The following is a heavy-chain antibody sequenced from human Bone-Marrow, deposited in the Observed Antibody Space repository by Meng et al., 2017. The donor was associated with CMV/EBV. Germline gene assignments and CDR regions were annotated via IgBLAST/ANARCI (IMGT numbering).Heavy chain of an antibody. J-gene: IGHJ6*02. Sequence: ASVKVSCKASGYTFTGHYMHWVRQAPGQGLEWMGWINPNSGGTNYAQKFQGRVTMTRDTSISTAYMELSRLRSDDTALYYCARDFLLQGFGRYFDWPRYYYGMDVWGQGTMVTVSS. CDR1: GYTFTGHY. V-gene: IGHV1-2*02. CDR2: INPNSGGT. D-gene: IGHD3-9*01. CDR3: ARDFLLQGFGRYFDWPRYYYGMDV.